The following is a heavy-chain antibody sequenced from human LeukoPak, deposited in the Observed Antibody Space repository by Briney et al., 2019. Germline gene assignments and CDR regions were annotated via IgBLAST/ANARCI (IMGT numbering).Heavy chain of an antibody. Sequence: SETLSLTCTVSGGSICSGSYYWSWIRQPAGKGLEWIGRIYTSGSTNYNPSLKSRVTISVDTSKNQFSLKLSSVTAADTAVYYCARDRGGYTYSHDYWGQGTLVTVSS. D-gene: IGHD5-18*01. CDR1: GGSICSGSYY. CDR3: ARDRGGYTYSHDY. J-gene: IGHJ4*02. V-gene: IGHV4-61*02. CDR2: IYTSGST.